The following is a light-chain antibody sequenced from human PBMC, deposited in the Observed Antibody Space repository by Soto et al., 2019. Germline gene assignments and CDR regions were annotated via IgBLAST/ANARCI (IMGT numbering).Light chain of an antibody. Sequence: EIVMTQSPSTLSVSPGERATLSCRASQSVSSNLAWYQQKPGQALRLIIYGASTRATGIPARFSGSGSGTEFTLTISMLQSEDFADYYCQHYNTWPWTFGQGTKVDI. CDR3: QHYNTWPWT. CDR2: GAS. J-gene: IGKJ1*01. V-gene: IGKV3-15*01. CDR1: QSVSSN.